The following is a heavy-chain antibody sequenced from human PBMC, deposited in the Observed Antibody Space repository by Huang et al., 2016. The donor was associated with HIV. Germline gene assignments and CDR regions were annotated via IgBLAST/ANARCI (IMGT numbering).Heavy chain of an antibody. J-gene: IGHJ5*02. Sequence: QVLLVQSGAEVRKPGSSVKVSCTAFGGTFSSYAISWVRQAPGQGLEGMGGISPIVGKANYTQKFQGRVTITVDESTNTGYMELTRLTSEDTAVYYCARTAYSYGFRQGYNWFDPWGQGTPVTVSS. D-gene: IGHD5-18*01. V-gene: IGHV1-69*13. CDR3: ARTAYSYGFRQGYNWFDP. CDR1: GGTFSSYA. CDR2: ISPIVGKA.